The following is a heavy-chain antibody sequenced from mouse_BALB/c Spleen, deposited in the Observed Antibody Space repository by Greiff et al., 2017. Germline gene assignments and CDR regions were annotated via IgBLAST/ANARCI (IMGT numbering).Heavy chain of an antibody. CDR1: GFTFSSYA. V-gene: IGHV5-9-4*01. Sequence: EVKVVESGGGLVKPGGSLKLSCAASGFTFSSYAMSWVRQSPEKRLEWVAEISSGGSYTYYPDTVTGRFTISRDNAKNTLYLEMSSLRSEDTAMYYCARIYYGNSYYAMDYWGQGTSVTVSS. D-gene: IGHD2-1*01. CDR2: ISSGGSYT. J-gene: IGHJ4*01. CDR3: ARIYYGNSYYAMDY.